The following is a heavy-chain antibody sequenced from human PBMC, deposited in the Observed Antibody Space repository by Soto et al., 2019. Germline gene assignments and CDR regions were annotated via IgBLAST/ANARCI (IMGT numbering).Heavy chain of an antibody. J-gene: IGHJ6*02. V-gene: IGHV4-34*12. D-gene: IGHD1-26*01. CDR3: ARQRPTDGRWEFANYYGMDV. CDR1: GGSFSAYY. Sequence: SETLSLTCAVYGGSFSAYYWSWVRQPPGQGLEWIGEIIHSESTKYNPSLKSRVTISVDTSKNQFSLNLSSVTAADTAVYYCARQRPTDGRWEFANYYGMDVWGQGTPVTVSS. CDR2: IIHSEST.